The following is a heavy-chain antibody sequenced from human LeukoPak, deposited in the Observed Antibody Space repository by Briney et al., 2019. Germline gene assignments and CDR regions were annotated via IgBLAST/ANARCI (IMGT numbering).Heavy chain of an antibody. D-gene: IGHD3-10*01. Sequence: GGSLRLSCAASGFTVSSNYMSWVRQAPGKGLEWVSVIYSGGSTYYADSVKGRFTISRDNSKNTLYLQMNSLRAEDTAVYYCATNLGSGSYYNVPFDYWGQGTLVTVSS. CDR2: IYSGGST. CDR3: ATNLGSGSYYNVPFDY. V-gene: IGHV3-66*01. CDR1: GFTVSSNY. J-gene: IGHJ4*02.